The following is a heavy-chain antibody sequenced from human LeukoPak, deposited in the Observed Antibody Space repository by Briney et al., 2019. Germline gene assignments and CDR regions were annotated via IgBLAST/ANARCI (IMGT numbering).Heavy chain of an antibody. Sequence: GGSLRLSCTTSGFTFGDYAMTWVRQAPGKGLEWVANIKQDGSEKYYVDSVKGRFTISRDNAKNSLYLQMNSLRAEDTAVYYCARETGQWLVISVRVPRWFDPWGQGTLVTVSS. CDR2: IKQDGSEK. J-gene: IGHJ5*02. CDR1: GFTFGDYA. V-gene: IGHV3-7*01. D-gene: IGHD6-19*01. CDR3: ARETGQWLVISVRVPRWFDP.